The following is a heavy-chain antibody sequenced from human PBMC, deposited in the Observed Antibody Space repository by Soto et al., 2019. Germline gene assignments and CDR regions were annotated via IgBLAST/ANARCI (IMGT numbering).Heavy chain of an antibody. J-gene: IGHJ6*02. D-gene: IGHD1-1*01. CDR3: ARRPTWDDPSFYYDYYGMDV. CDR2: IIPIFGTA. V-gene: IGHV1-69*01. Sequence: QVQLVQSGAEVKKPGSSVKVYCKASGGTFSSYAISWVRQATGQGLEWMGGIIPIFGTANYAQKFQGRVTITADESTSTAYMELSSLRSEDTAVYYCARRPTWDDPSFYYDYYGMDVWGQGTTVTVAS. CDR1: GGTFSSYA.